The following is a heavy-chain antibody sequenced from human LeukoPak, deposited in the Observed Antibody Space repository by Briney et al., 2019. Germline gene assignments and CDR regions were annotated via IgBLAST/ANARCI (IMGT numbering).Heavy chain of an antibody. CDR1: GDSVSINSAA. V-gene: IGHV6-1*01. CDR3: ARSPSPYSSGWYFDY. D-gene: IGHD6-19*01. J-gene: IGHJ4*02. Sequence: SQTLSLTCAISGDSVSINSAAWNRIRQSPSRGLEWLGRIYQRSKWYNDYAVSVKSRITINPDISKNQFSLQLNSVTPEDTAVYYCARSPSPYSSGWYFDYWGQGTLVTVSS. CDR2: IYQRSKWYN.